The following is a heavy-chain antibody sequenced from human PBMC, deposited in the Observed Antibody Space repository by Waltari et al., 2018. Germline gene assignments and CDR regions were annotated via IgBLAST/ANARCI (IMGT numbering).Heavy chain of an antibody. CDR1: GGSFSGYY. D-gene: IGHD1-7*01. CDR3: ASPAAITGTTFDY. V-gene: IGHV4-34*01. J-gene: IGHJ4*02. CDR2: INHSGST. Sequence: QVQLQQWGAGLLKPSETLSLTCAVYGGSFSGYYWSWIRQPPGKGLEWIGEINHSGSTNYNPSLKSRVTIPVDTSKNQFSLKLSSVTAADTAVYYCASPAAITGTTFDYWGQGTLVTVSS.